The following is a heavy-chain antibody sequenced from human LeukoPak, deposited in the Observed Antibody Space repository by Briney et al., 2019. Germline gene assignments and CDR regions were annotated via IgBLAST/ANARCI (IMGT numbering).Heavy chain of an antibody. CDR1: GGTFSSYA. V-gene: IGHV1-2*02. D-gene: IGHD1-1*01. CDR2: INPNSGGT. Sequence: ASVKVSCKASGGTFSSYAINWVRQAPGQGLEWMGWINPNSGGTNYAQKFQGRVTMTRDTSISTAYMELSRLRSDDTAVYYCARDTRYFDYWGQGTLVTVSS. J-gene: IGHJ4*02. CDR3: ARDTRYFDY.